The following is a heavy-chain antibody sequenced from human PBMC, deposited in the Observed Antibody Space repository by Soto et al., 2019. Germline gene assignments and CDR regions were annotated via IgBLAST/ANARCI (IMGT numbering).Heavy chain of an antibody. CDR2: IYNTGST. J-gene: IGHJ6*03. V-gene: IGHV4-59*01. Sequence: SETLSLTCTLSDGSISTDSWTWIRQPPGKGLEWIGYIYNTGSTNINPSLKSRVTISVDTSKNQFSLNLSSVTAADTAVYYCARELGGYEANTSTYYYYMDVWGSGTTVTVSS. CDR1: DGSISTDS. CDR3: ARELGGYEANTSTYYYYMDV. D-gene: IGHD5-12*01.